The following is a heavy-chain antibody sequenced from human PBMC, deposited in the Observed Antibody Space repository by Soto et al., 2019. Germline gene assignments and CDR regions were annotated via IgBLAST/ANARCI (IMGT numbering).Heavy chain of an antibody. Sequence: QVQLVQSGAEVKKPGSSVKVSCKASGGAFSSYALSWVRQAPGQGLEWMGGIIPIFGTTNYAQNFQGRVAITADESTTTAYMELNSLTSEDTAVYYCARRMYSSSSYHYYHGMDVWGQGTTVTVSS. CDR3: ARRMYSSSSYHYYHGMDV. CDR2: IIPIFGTT. J-gene: IGHJ6*02. V-gene: IGHV1-69*01. CDR1: GGAFSSYA. D-gene: IGHD6-6*01.